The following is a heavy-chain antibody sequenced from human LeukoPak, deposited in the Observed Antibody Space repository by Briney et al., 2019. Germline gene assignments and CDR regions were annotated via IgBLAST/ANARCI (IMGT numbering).Heavy chain of an antibody. Sequence: SVKVSCKASGGTFSSYAISWVRQAPGQGLEWMGRIIPIFGIANYAQKFQGRVTITADKSTSTAYMELSSLRSEDTAVHYCARDAGVGAAPEGAFDIWGQGTMVTVSS. V-gene: IGHV1-69*04. D-gene: IGHD1-26*01. CDR1: GGTFSSYA. CDR2: IIPIFGIA. CDR3: ARDAGVGAAPEGAFDI. J-gene: IGHJ3*02.